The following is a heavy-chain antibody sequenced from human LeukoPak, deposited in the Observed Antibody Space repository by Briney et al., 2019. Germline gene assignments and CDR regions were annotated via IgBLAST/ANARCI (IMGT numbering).Heavy chain of an antibody. D-gene: IGHD6-19*01. V-gene: IGHV4-59*01. CDR3: ARDSSPYSSGWETGFDY. J-gene: IGHJ4*02. Sequence: SETLSLTCTVSGGSISSYYWSWIRQPPGKGLEWIGYIHYSGSTNYNPSLKSRVTISVDTSKNQFSLKLSSVTAADTAVYYCARDSSPYSSGWETGFDYWGQGTLVTVSS. CDR1: GGSISSYY. CDR2: IHYSGST.